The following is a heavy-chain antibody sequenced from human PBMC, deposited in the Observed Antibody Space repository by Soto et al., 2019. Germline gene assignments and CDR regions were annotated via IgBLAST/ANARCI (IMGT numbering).Heavy chain of an antibody. CDR3: AKNVEPTPVYDY. D-gene: IGHD1-1*01. CDR2: ISGGGTNT. V-gene: IGHV3-23*01. Sequence: EVQLSQSGGGLVQPGGSLRLSCVASGFTFSSYAMTWVRQAPGKGLEWVSAISGGGTNTYYADSVKGRFTMSRDNSKNTLFLQMNSLRAEDTAVYYCAKNVEPTPVYDYWGQGTLVTVSS. J-gene: IGHJ4*02. CDR1: GFTFSSYA.